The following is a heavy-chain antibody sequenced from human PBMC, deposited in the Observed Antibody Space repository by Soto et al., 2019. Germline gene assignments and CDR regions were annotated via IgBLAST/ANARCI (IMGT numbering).Heavy chain of an antibody. J-gene: IGHJ3*02. D-gene: IGHD2-2*01. CDR3: STGSIVVVPAAIFHQAFDI. Sequence: GGSLRLSCAASGFTFSNAWMSWVRQAPGKGLEWVGRIKSKTDVGTTDYAAPVKGRFTISRDDSKNTLYLQMNSLKTEDTAVYYCSTGSIVVVPAAIFHQAFDIWGQGTMVT. CDR1: GFTFSNAW. CDR2: IKSKTDVGTT. V-gene: IGHV3-15*01.